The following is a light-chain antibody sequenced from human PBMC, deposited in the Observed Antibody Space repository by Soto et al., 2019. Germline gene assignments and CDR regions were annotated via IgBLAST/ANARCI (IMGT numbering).Light chain of an antibody. CDR1: RSVSIY. J-gene: IGKJ1*01. CDR2: DTS. Sequence: EIVVTQSPATLSLSPGDRATLSSRASRSVSIYLAWYQQKPGQAPRLLIYDTSHRAAGIPARFSGSGSGTDFTLTISSLEPEDFAIYYCQQRSSWMWAFGQGTRVEVK. CDR3: QQRSSWMWA. V-gene: IGKV3-11*01.